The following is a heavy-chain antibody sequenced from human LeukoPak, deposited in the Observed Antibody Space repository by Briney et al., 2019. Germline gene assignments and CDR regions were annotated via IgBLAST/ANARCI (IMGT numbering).Heavy chain of an antibody. J-gene: IGHJ4*02. CDR3: AREFGITMIVPGY. Sequence: GASVTVSCKASGYTFTGHYMHRVRQAPGQRLEWTGWINPNSGGTNYAQQFQGRVTMTRDTSISTAYMELSRLRSDDTAVYYCAREFGITMIVPGYWGQGTLVTVSS. CDR2: INPNSGGT. D-gene: IGHD3-22*01. CDR1: GYTFTGHY. V-gene: IGHV1-2*02.